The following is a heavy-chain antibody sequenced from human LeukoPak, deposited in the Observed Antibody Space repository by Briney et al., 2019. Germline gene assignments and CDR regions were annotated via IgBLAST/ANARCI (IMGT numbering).Heavy chain of an antibody. D-gene: IGHD3-22*01. CDR3: AKGQSSSGLRNYFDY. CDR2: ISASGGTT. J-gene: IGHJ4*02. V-gene: IGHV3-23*01. CDR1: GFTFSSYA. Sequence: PGESLRLSCAASGFTFSSYAMSWVRQAPGKGLEWVSGISASGGTTYYADSAKGRFTISRDNSKNTLYLQMNSLRAEDTAVYYCAKGQSSSGLRNYFDYWGQGTLVTVSS.